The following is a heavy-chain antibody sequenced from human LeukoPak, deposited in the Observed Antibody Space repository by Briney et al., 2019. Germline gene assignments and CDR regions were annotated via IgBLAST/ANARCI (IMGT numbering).Heavy chain of an antibody. CDR2: ISRSGTAL. J-gene: IGHJ4*02. CDR1: GFIFSTYE. CDR3: AKWSELPYFDY. D-gene: IGHD2-15*01. V-gene: IGHV3-48*03. Sequence: GGSLRLSCATSGFIFSTYEMNWVRQAPGKGLEWVAHISRSGTALYYADSVKGRFTISRDNARNSLDLQMNSLRAEDTAVYYCAKWSELPYFDYWGQGAPVTVSS.